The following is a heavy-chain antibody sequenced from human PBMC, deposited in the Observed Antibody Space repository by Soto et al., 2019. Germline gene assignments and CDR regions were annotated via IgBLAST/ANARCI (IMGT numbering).Heavy chain of an antibody. V-gene: IGHV3-30*04. D-gene: IGHD3-10*01. CDR1: GFTFTAYA. J-gene: IGHJ5*02. CDR2: ISYDGRNQ. CDR3: ARDLIRGDNHWIDP. Sequence: QVQLVESGGGVVQPGRSLRLSCAASGFTFTAYALYWVRQAPGKGLEWVAVISYDGRNQYYADSVKGRFTISRDNSKNTLFLQVSSLRPDDTAVYYCARDLIRGDNHWIDPWGQGTLVTVSS.